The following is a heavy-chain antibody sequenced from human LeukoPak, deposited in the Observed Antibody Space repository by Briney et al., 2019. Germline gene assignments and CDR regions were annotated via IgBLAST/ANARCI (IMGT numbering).Heavy chain of an antibody. Sequence: ASVKVSCNASGYTFSGYYMNWVRQAPGQGLELMGWINPTSGGTNSAQKFQGRVTMTRDTSISTAYMEVSSLRSDDTAVYYCARGRTFGDYVLDYWGQGTLVTVSS. V-gene: IGHV1-2*02. D-gene: IGHD4-17*01. J-gene: IGHJ4*02. CDR2: INPTSGGT. CDR1: GYTFSGYY. CDR3: ARGRTFGDYVLDY.